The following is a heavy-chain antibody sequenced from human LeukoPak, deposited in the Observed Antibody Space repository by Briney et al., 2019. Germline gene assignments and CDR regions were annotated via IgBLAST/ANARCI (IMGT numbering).Heavy chain of an antibody. CDR1: GGSISYHY. D-gene: IGHD2-2*01. Sequence: TSETLSLTCTVSGGSISYHYWSWIRQPPGKGLEWIGYMYYSGSTNYNPSLKSRVTISVDTSRNQFSLKLISVTAADTAVYYCARGGYCSSISCYHPIDYWGQGTLVTVSS. CDR2: MYYSGST. CDR3: ARGGYCSSISCYHPIDY. V-gene: IGHV4-59*11. J-gene: IGHJ4*02.